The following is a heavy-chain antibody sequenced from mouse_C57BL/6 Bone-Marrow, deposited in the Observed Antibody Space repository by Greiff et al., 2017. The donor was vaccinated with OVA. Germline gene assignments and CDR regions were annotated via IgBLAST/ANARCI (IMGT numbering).Heavy chain of an antibody. CDR1: GFTFSSYA. Sequence: EVQVVESGEGLVKPGGSLKLSCAASGFTFSSYAMSWVRQTPEKRLEWVAYISSGGDYIYYADTVKGRFTISRDNSRNTLFLQMSSLKAMDTAMYYFTRLLDAMDYWGQGTSVTVSS. J-gene: IGHJ4*01. CDR3: TRLLDAMDY. D-gene: IGHD2-1*01. V-gene: IGHV5-9-1*02. CDR2: ISSGGDYI.